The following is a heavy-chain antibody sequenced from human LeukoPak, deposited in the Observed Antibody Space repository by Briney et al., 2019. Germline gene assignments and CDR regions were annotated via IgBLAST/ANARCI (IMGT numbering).Heavy chain of an antibody. CDR2: INPNSGGT. CDR1: GYTLTGYY. Sequence: ASVKVSCKASGYTLTGYYMHWVRQAPGQGLEWMGWINPNSGGTNYAQKFQGRVTMTRDTSISTAYMELSRLRSDDTAVYYCARQAYYYGSGSYYLAPPEYDYWGQGTLVTVSS. D-gene: IGHD3-10*01. V-gene: IGHV1-2*02. J-gene: IGHJ4*02. CDR3: ARQAYYYGSGSYYLAPPEYDY.